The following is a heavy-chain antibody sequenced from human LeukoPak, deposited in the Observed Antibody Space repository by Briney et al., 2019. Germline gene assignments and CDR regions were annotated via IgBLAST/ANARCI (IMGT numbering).Heavy chain of an antibody. J-gene: IGHJ4*02. CDR2: IKQDGSER. CDR1: GFIYRIYR. CDR3: ARDWGSTGYDLYDS. D-gene: IGHD5-12*01. V-gene: IGHV3-7*01. Sequence: GGSQRLSCGASGFIYRIYRITWVRDARGEGLEGVAHIKQDGSERHYVDPVKDRFTISRDNAKNSLDLQMDSLRAEDTAVYYCARDWGSTGYDLYDSWGQGTLVTVSS.